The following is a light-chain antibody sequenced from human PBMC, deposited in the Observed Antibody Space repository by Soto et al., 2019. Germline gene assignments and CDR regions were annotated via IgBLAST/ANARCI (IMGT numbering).Light chain of an antibody. CDR2: DAS. CDR1: QSVSSN. V-gene: IGKV3-11*01. J-gene: IGKJ4*01. Sequence: EIVLTQAPASLSLSPVKRATLSCRASQSVSSNLAWYQQKHGQAPRLLIYDASNRATGIPARFSGSGYGTDFNLTISSLETEDFAAYDCQQRSNWPPTFGGGTKVDIK. CDR3: QQRSNWPPT.